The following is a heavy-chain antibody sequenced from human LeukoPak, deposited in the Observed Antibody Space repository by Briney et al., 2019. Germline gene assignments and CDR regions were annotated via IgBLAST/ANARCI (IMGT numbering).Heavy chain of an antibody. CDR1: GGSISDYY. D-gene: IGHD3-3*01. Sequence: SETLSLTCTVSGGSISDYYWNWIRQPPGKGLEWIGYIYYSGSTTHNPSLKSRVTMSVDTAKNQFSLIVRSVTAADTAVYYCARGDFCSKSNCYLRPMDVWGKGTTVSVSS. CDR3: ARGDFCSKSNCYLRPMDV. V-gene: IGHV4-59*01. CDR2: IYYSGST. J-gene: IGHJ6*03.